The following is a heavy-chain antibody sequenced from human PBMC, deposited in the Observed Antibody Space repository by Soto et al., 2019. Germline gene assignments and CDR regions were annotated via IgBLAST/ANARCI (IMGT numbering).Heavy chain of an antibody. D-gene: IGHD3-10*01. J-gene: IGHJ5*02. V-gene: IGHV3-66*01. CDR1: GFTVSSNY. Sequence: GGSLRLSYAASGFTVSSNYVSWVRQAPGKGLEWVSVIYSGGSTYYADSVKGRFTISRDNSKNTLYLQMNSLRAEDTAVYYCAREPPLPAMVRVPTEAWGQGTLVTVSS. CDR2: IYSGGST. CDR3: AREPPLPAMVRVPTEA.